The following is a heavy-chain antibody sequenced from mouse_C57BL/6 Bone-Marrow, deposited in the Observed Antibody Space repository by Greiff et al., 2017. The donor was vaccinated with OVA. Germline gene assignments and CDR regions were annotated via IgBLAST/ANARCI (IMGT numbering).Heavy chain of an antibody. V-gene: IGHV2-6*03. J-gene: IGHJ1*03. Sequence: VKLQESGPGLVAPSQSLSITCTVSGFSLTSYGVHWVRQPPGKGLEWLVVIWSDGSTTYNSALKSRLSISKDNSKSQVFLKMNSLQTDDTAMYYCARDYYGSSYWYFDVWGTGTTVTVSS. CDR2: IWSDGST. D-gene: IGHD1-1*01. CDR1: GFSLTSYG. CDR3: ARDYYGSSYWYFDV.